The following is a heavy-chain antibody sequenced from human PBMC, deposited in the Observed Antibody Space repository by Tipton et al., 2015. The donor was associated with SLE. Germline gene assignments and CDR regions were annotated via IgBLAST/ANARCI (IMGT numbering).Heavy chain of an antibody. CDR1: GASITSSDW. CDR2: IHHRGST. D-gene: IGHD4-17*01. Sequence: TLSLTCAVSGASITSSDWWSWVRQPPGKGLEYIGEIHHRGSTNYKSSLRGRVTISVDKSRNQFSLKLNSVTAADTAVYYCAKDYNYDYPDYNWGQGTLVIVSS. J-gene: IGHJ4*02. V-gene: IGHV4-4*02. CDR3: AKDYNYDYPDYN.